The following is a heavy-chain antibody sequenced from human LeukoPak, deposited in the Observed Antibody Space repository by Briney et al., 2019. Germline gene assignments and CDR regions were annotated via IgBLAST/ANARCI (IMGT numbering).Heavy chain of an antibody. V-gene: IGHV3-74*01. CDR1: GFTFSRYW. D-gene: IGHD2/OR15-2a*01. J-gene: IGHJ6*02. CDR2: ISTDGSSS. CDR3: ASYLTSIPSGMDV. Sequence: GGSLRLSCAASGFTFSRYWMHWLRQGPGKGLVWVSRISTDGSSSTYADSVKGRFTISRDDGKNTLYLQMNSLRAEDTAVYYCASYLTSIPSGMDVWGQGTTVIVSS.